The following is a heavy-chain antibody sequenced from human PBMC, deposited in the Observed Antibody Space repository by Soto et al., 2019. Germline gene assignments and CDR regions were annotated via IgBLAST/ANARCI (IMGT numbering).Heavy chain of an antibody. CDR3: ARESLREQQLPYGMDV. D-gene: IGHD6-13*01. J-gene: IGHJ6*02. V-gene: IGHV1-69*13. Sequence: GASVKVSCKASGGTFSSYAISWVRQAPGQGLEWMGGIIPIFGTANYAQKFQGRVTITADESTSTAYMELSSLRSEDTAVYYCARESLREQQLPYGMDVWGQGTTVTVSS. CDR1: GGTFSSYA. CDR2: IIPIFGTA.